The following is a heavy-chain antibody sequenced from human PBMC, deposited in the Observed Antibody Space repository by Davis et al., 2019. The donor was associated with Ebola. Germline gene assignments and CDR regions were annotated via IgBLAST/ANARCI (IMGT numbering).Heavy chain of an antibody. Sequence: GESLKISCAASALTFSGYWIHWVRQAPGKGLVWVSRINSDGSSTSYADSVKGRFTISRDNAKNTLYLQMNSLRAEDTAVYYCARGIRYSGYYYYGVDVWGQGTTVTVSS. J-gene: IGHJ6*02. V-gene: IGHV3-74*01. D-gene: IGHD5-12*01. CDR2: INSDGSST. CDR1: ALTFSGYW. CDR3: ARGIRYSGYYYYGVDV.